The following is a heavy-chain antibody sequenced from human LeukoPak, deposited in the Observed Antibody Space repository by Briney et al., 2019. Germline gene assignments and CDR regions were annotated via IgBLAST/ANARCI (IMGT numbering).Heavy chain of an antibody. CDR2: INGDGSST. D-gene: IGHD3-10*01. V-gene: IGHV3-43*02. CDR1: GFTFDHYA. CDR3: AKDWNYYGSGSQPNGPDY. J-gene: IGHJ4*02. Sequence: GGSLRLSCAASGFTFDHYAMHWVRQAPGKGLEWVSLINGDGSSTYYADSVKGRFTISRDNSKNSLYLQMNSLRTEDTALYFCAKDWNYYGSGSQPNGPDYWGQGTLVTVSS.